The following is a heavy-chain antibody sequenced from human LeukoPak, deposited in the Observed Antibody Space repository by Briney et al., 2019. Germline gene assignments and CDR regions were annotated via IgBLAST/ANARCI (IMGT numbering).Heavy chain of an antibody. Sequence: GASVKASCKASGGTFSSYAISWVRQAPGQGLEWMGRINPILGIANYAQKFQGRVTITMDVSARTVYMELSSLRSEDTTIYYCARDFDSGVFDPWGQGTLVTASS. V-gene: IGHV1-69*04. J-gene: IGHJ5*02. D-gene: IGHD3-10*01. CDR1: GGTFSSYA. CDR3: ARDFDSGVFDP. CDR2: INPILGIA.